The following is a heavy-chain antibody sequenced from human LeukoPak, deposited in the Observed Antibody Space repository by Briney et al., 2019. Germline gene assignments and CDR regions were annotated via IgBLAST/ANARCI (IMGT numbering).Heavy chain of an antibody. CDR3: ARGSGMDD. CDR1: GVTVSSNY. CDR2: IYSDGTT. V-gene: IGHV3-53*01. Sequence: PGGSLRLSCVASGVTVSSNYMNWVRQAPGKGLECVSVIYSDGTTSYADSVKGRFTISRDNSKNTLYLQMNSLRAEDTAVYYCARGSGMDDWGQGTTVTVSS. J-gene: IGHJ6*02.